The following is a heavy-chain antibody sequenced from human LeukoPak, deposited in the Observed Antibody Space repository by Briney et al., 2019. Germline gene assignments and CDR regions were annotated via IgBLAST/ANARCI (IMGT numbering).Heavy chain of an antibody. CDR1: GFTFKNYA. CDR2: ISYEESNT. D-gene: IGHD2-2*01. Sequence: GGYLRLSCAASGFTFKNYAIQWVRQAPGKGVEWVAVISYEESNTYYEDSVKGRFTISRDNSKNTLYLQMNNLTIEDTAIYYCARDNNAVYWGQGTLVIVSS. CDR3: ARDNNAVY. J-gene: IGHJ4*02. V-gene: IGHV3-30*04.